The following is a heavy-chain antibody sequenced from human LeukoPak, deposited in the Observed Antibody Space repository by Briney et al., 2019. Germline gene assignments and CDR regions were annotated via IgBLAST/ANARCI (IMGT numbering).Heavy chain of an antibody. Sequence: GGSLRLSCEASGFTFSDYWLSWVRQAPGKGLEWVANIKQDGGEKNYVDSVKGRFTISRDNAKNSLYLQMNSLRAEDTAVYYCVRGPYALYWGQGTLVSVSS. CDR1: GFTFSDYW. CDR3: VRGPYALY. V-gene: IGHV3-7*01. J-gene: IGHJ4*02. CDR2: IKQDGGEK. D-gene: IGHD2-2*01.